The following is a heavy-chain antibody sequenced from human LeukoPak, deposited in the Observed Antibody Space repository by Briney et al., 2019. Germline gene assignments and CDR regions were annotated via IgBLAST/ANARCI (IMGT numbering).Heavy chain of an antibody. V-gene: IGHV4-39*07. J-gene: IGHJ4*02. D-gene: IGHD3-3*01. Sequence: SETLSLTCTVSGGSISSSSYYWGWIRQPPGKGLEWIGSIYYSGSTYYNPSLKSRVTISVDTSKNQFSLKLSSVTAADTAVYYCATITTAFDYWGQGALVTVSS. CDR2: IYYSGST. CDR3: ATITTAFDY. CDR1: GGSISSSSYY.